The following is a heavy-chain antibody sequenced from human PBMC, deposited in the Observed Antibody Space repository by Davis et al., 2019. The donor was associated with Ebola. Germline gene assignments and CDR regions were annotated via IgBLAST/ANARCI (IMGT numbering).Heavy chain of an antibody. Sequence: GESLKISCAASGFVFSSFVMSWVRRAPGKGLEWVSTLGLSGDTYYADSVKGRFTISRDNSMNTLHLQMNSLRVEDTAIYYCAKDTSNAWFDVWGQGTMVTVSS. V-gene: IGHV3-23*01. J-gene: IGHJ3*01. CDR3: AKDTSNAWFDV. CDR2: LGLSGDT. D-gene: IGHD6-19*01. CDR1: GFVFSSFV.